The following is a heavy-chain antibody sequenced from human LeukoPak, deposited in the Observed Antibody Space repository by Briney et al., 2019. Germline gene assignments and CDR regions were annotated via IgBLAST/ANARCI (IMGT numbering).Heavy chain of an antibody. D-gene: IGHD3-3*01. Sequence: ASVKVSCKASRYRFEGNYIHWVRQAPGQGLEWMGWINPISGGTKFAQKFQGRVTMTRDTSITTAYMELNSLRPDDTAVYYCAREGETSLPTIFDVVTVFDFWGQGTLVTVSS. CDR2: INPISGGT. CDR3: AREGETSLPTIFDVVTVFDF. CDR1: RYRFEGNY. J-gene: IGHJ4*02. V-gene: IGHV1-2*02.